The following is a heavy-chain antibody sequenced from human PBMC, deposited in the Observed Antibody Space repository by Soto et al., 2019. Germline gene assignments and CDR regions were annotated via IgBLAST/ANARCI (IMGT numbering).Heavy chain of an antibody. CDR1: GFTFRSFT. CDR2: ISSNSAYI. Sequence: GGSLRLSCAASGFTFRSFTMNWVRQAPGKGLEWVSTISSNSAYIYYTDALRGRFTISRDNAKNSLHLQMNSLRAEDTAVYYCTRHASRDSSARGRFDPWGPGTPVTVSS. CDR3: TRHASRDSSARGRFDP. J-gene: IGHJ5*02. V-gene: IGHV3-21*01. D-gene: IGHD6-13*01.